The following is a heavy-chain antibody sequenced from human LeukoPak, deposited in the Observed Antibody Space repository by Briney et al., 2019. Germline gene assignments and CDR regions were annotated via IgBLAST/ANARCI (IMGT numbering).Heavy chain of an antibody. CDR2: INHSGST. CDR3: ARGNHYDILTGYYYGMDV. V-gene: IGHV4-34*01. Sequence: PSETLSLTCTVYGGSFSGYYWSWIRQPPGKGLVWIGEINHSGSTNYNPSLKSRVTISVDTSKNQFSLKLSSVTAADTAVYYCARGNHYDILTGYYYGMDVWGQGTTVTVSS. J-gene: IGHJ6*02. D-gene: IGHD3-9*01. CDR1: GGSFSGYY.